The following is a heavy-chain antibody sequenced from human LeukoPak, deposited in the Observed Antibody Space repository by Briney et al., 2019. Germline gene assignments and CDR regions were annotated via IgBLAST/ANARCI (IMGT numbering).Heavy chain of an antibody. V-gene: IGHV3-9*03. Sequence: GRSLRLSCAASGFTFDDYAMHWVRQAPGKGLEWVSGISWNNGSIGYADSVKGRFTISRDNAKNSLYLQMNSLRAEDMALYYCAKEDARYVGGFDYWGQGTLVTVSS. CDR2: ISWNNGSI. D-gene: IGHD3-16*01. CDR1: GFTFDDYA. CDR3: AKEDARYVGGFDY. J-gene: IGHJ4*02.